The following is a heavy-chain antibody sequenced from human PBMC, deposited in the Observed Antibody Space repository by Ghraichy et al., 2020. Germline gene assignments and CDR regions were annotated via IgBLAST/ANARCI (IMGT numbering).Heavy chain of an antibody. CDR3: AKRGNMIIVAGTYYFDY. D-gene: IGHD3-22*01. CDR2: INDSGSST. Sequence: GGSLRLSCAASGFTFSDYAVRWVRQAPGKGLEWVSRINDSGSSTAYADSVKGRFTISRDNAENTLYLQMNSLRAEDTAVYFCAKRGNMIIVAGTYYFDYWGQGTAVTVLS. CDR1: GFTFSDYA. J-gene: IGHJ4*02. V-gene: IGHV3-23*01.